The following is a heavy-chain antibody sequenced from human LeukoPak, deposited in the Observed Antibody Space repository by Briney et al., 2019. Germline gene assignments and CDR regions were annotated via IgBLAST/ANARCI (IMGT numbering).Heavy chain of an antibody. J-gene: IGHJ4*02. V-gene: IGHV3-23*01. CDR3: ARLGGATSPFGY. D-gene: IGHD1-26*01. Sequence: PGGSLRLSCAASGFTFNNYAMSWVRQTPGKGLQWVSAISGGGGSTYYADSVKGRFTISRDNSKNTLYLQLNSLRAEDTAIYYCARLGGATSPFGYWGQGTLVTVSS. CDR1: GFTFNNYA. CDR2: ISGGGGST.